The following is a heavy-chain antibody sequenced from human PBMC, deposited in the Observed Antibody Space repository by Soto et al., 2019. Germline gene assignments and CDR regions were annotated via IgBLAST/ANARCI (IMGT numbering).Heavy chain of an antibody. CDR2: ISYDGSNK. J-gene: IGHJ4*02. D-gene: IGHD4-17*01. CDR3: AKDAPVTTVVTRII. Sequence: QVQLVESGGGVVQPGRSLRLSCAASGFTFSSYGMHWVRQAPGKGLEWVAVISYDGSNKYYADSVKGRFTISRDNSKNPLYLQMNALRSEDTAVYYWAKDAPVTTVVTRIIWGQGTLVTVSA. CDR1: GFTFSSYG. V-gene: IGHV3-30*18.